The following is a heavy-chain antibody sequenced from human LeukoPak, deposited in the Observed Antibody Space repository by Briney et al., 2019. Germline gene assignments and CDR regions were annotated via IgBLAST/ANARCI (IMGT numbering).Heavy chain of an antibody. D-gene: IGHD3-22*01. Sequence: SETLSLTCTVSGGSISSCYWSWIRHPPGKGLEWIGFIYYSGVATYSPSLESRVTISVDTSRKQFSLKMNSVTAADTAVYYCAAGRMITEVNALDYWGQGILVTVSS. CDR2: IYYSGVA. V-gene: IGHV4-59*08. CDR3: AAGRMITEVNALDY. J-gene: IGHJ4*02. CDR1: GGSISSCY.